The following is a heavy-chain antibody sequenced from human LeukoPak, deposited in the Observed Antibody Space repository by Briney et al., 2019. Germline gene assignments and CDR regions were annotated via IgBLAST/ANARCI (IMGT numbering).Heavy chain of an antibody. Sequence: GGSLRLSCAASGFTFSSYWMHWVRQAPGKGLVWVSRINNDGSSTAYADSVKGRFTISRDNAKNMMYLQMNSLRGEDTAVYYCARDYENFGVATPATMHVWGKGTTVTVSS. CDR1: GFTFSSYW. D-gene: IGHD3-3*01. CDR3: ARDYENFGVATPATMHV. V-gene: IGHV3-74*01. CDR2: INNDGSST. J-gene: IGHJ6*04.